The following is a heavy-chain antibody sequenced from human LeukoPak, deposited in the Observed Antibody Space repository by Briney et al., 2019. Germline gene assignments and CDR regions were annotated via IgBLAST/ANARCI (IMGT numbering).Heavy chain of an antibody. V-gene: IGHV4-59*01. CDR1: GGSISPFF. J-gene: IGHJ3*02. CDR3: ARYCSSTICSDVGAFDI. CDR2: ISYSGNT. D-gene: IGHD2-2*01. Sequence: PSETLSLTCTVSGGSISPFFWSWIRQPPGKGLEWIGSISYSGNTNYNPSLKSRVTISVDTSKNQFSLNLSSVTAADTAVYYCARYCSSTICSDVGAFDIWGQGTMVTVSS.